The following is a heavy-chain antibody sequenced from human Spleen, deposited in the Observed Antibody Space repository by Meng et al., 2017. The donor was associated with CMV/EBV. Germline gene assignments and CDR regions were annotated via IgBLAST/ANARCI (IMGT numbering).Heavy chain of an antibody. Sequence: SGFILNDGWMNWVRQAPGKRVEWVGRIKTKADGGTIDYAAPVKGRFTVSRDDSKNTVYLQMNNVKIEDTAVYFCAYSLPTAMLHYYQHWRRGPLVTVSS. D-gene: IGHD2-2*01. CDR2: IKTKADGGTI. CDR3: AYSLPTAMLHYYQH. CDR1: GFILNDGW. J-gene: IGHJ1*01. V-gene: IGHV3-15*01.